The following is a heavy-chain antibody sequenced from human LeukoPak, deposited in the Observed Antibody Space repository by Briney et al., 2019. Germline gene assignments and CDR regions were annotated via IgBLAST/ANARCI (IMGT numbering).Heavy chain of an antibody. J-gene: IGHJ4*02. Sequence: GGSLRLSCAASGFTVSSNYMSWVRQAPGKGLEWVSVIYSGGSTYYADSVKGRFTISRDNSKNTLYLQMNSLRAEDTAVYFCAYYDSSGYYYGRLRYWGQGTPVTVSS. V-gene: IGHV3-53*01. CDR3: AYYDSSGYYYGRLRY. D-gene: IGHD3-22*01. CDR2: IYSGGST. CDR1: GFTVSSNY.